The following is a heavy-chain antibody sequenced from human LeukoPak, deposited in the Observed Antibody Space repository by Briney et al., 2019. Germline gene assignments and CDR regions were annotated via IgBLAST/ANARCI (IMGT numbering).Heavy chain of an antibody. Sequence: ASVKVSCKASGGTFSSYTISWVRRAPGQGLEWMGRIIPILGIANYAQKFQGRVTITADKSTSTAYMELSSLRSEDTAVYYCARGSPWRIAAAGTGAFDIWGQGTMVTVSS. CDR3: ARGSPWRIAAAGTGAFDI. CDR2: IIPILGIA. D-gene: IGHD6-13*01. V-gene: IGHV1-69*02. CDR1: GGTFSSYT. J-gene: IGHJ3*02.